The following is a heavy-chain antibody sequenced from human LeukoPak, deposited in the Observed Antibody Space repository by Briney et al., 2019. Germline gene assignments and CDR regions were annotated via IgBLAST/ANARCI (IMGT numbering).Heavy chain of an antibody. CDR3: AKSGGYGLIDY. Sequence: SETLSLTCAAYGGSFSGYYWSWIRQPPGKGLEWIGEINHSGSTNYNPSLKSRVTISVDTSKNQISLRLNSVTAADTAMYYCAKSGGYGLIDYWGQGTLVTVSS. V-gene: IGHV4-34*01. CDR1: GGSFSGYY. J-gene: IGHJ4*02. CDR2: INHSGST. D-gene: IGHD1-26*01.